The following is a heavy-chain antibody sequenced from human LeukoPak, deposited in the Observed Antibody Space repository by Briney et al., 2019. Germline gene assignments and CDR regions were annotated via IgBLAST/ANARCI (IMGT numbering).Heavy chain of an antibody. Sequence: SVKVSCKASGGTFSSYAISWVRQAPGQGLEWMGGIIPIFGTANYAQKFQGRVTITTDESTSTAYMELSSLRSEDTAVYYCARSHAEFLEWLPHSPFDYWGQGTLVTVSS. J-gene: IGHJ4*02. CDR3: ARSHAEFLEWLPHSPFDY. V-gene: IGHV1-69*05. CDR2: IIPIFGTA. CDR1: GGTFSSYA. D-gene: IGHD3-3*01.